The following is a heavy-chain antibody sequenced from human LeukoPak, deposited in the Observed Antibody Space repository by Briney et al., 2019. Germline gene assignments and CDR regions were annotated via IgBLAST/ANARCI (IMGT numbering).Heavy chain of an antibody. J-gene: IGHJ4*01. D-gene: IGHD6-19*01. CDR3: ARDAASSGIFDY. V-gene: IGHV4-34*01. CDR2: INHSGST. Sequence: KTSETLSLTCAVYGGSFSGYYRSWIRQPPGKGLEWIGEINHSGSTNYNTSLKSRVTISVDTSKKQYSLKLSSVTAADTAVYYCARDAASSGIFDYWGQRTLVTVSS. CDR1: GGSFSGYY.